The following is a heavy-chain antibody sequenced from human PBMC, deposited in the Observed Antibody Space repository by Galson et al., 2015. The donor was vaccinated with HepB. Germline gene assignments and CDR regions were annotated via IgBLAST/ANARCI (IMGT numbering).Heavy chain of an antibody. CDR2: INADGSRK. CDR3: VKGDWSSSLLSKGGVFDGP. D-gene: IGHD2-2*01. J-gene: IGHJ5*02. V-gene: IGHV3-74*01. Sequence: SLRLSCAASGFTFSGYWMHWVRQVPGKGLVWLSRINADGSRKSYGDSVKGRFTIFRDNAKSTLYLQMNSLTVEDTAVYYCVKGDWSSSLLSKGGVFDGPWGQGTLVTVSS. CDR1: GFTFSGYW.